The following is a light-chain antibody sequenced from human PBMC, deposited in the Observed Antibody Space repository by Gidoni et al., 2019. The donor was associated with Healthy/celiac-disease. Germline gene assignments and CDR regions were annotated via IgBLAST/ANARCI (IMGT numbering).Light chain of an antibody. J-gene: IGKJ1*01. CDR2: DAS. V-gene: IGKV3-11*01. CDR1: QSVSSY. Sequence: EIVLTQSPATLSLSPGESATLSCRASQSVSSYLACYQQKPVQAPRLLISDASNRATGIPARFSGSGSATDFTLTISILEPEDFAVYYCQRRSNPWTFGQXTKVEIK. CDR3: QRRSNPWT.